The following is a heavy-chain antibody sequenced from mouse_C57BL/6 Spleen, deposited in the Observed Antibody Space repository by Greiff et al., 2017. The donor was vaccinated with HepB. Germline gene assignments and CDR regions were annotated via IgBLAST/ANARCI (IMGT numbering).Heavy chain of an antibody. CDR2: ISSGSSTI. V-gene: IGHV5-17*01. CDR3: ARGSGNYPDY. CDR1: GFTFSDYG. J-gene: IGHJ2*01. Sequence: EVQLQQSGGGLVKPGGSLKLSCAASGFTFSDYGMHWVRQAPEKGLEWVAYISSGSSTIYYADTVKGRFTISRDNAKNTVFLQMTSLRSEDTAMYYCARGSGNYPDYWGQGTTLTVSS. D-gene: IGHD1-3*01.